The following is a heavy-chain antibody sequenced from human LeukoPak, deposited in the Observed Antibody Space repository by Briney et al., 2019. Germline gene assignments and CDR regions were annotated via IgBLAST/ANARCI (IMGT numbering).Heavy chain of an antibody. CDR2: IKQDGSEK. CDR3: ARALTMIVVAFDY. D-gene: IGHD3-22*01. Sequence: PGGSLRLSCAASGFTFSSYWMSWVRQAPGKGLEWXXNIKQDGSEKYYVDSVKGRFTISRDNAKNSLYLQMNSLRAEDTAVNYCARALTMIVVAFDYWGQGTLVTVSS. V-gene: IGHV3-7*01. CDR1: GFTFSSYW. J-gene: IGHJ4*02.